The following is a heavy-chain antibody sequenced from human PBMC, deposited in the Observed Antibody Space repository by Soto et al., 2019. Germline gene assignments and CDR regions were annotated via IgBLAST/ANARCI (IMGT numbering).Heavy chain of an antibody. D-gene: IGHD6-19*01. Sequence: SETLSLTCTVSGVSISSSSYYWGLIRQPPGKGLEWIGSIYYSGSTYYNPSLKSRVTISVDTSKNQFSLKLSSVTAADTAVYYCASPVPESSGWYRDTYYFDYWCQGTRVSVAS. CDR2: IYYSGST. CDR1: GVSISSSSYY. V-gene: IGHV4-39*01. CDR3: ASPVPESSGWYRDTYYFDY. J-gene: IGHJ4*02.